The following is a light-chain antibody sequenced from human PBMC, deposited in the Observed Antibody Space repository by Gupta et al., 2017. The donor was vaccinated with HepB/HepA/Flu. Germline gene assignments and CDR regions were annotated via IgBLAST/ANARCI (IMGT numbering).Light chain of an antibody. J-gene: IGLJ1*01. CDR3: CSYAGSYTWV. CDR2: DVN. Sequence: QSALTQPRSVSGSPVQSVTISCTGTSSDVGGYNYVSWYQQHPGKAPKLMIYDVNKRPSGVPDRFSGSKSGNTASLTISGLQVEDEADYYCCSYAGSYTWVFGTGTKVTVL. CDR1: SSDVGGYNY. V-gene: IGLV2-11*01.